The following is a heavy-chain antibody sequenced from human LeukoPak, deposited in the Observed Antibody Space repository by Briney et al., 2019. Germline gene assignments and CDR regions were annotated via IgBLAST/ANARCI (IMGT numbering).Heavy chain of an antibody. CDR3: ARGEPAAMGAFDI. CDR2: INAGNGNT. J-gene: IGHJ3*02. CDR1: GYTFTSYA. D-gene: IGHD2-2*01. Sequence: ASVKVSCKASGYTFTSYAMHWVRQAPGQRLEWMGWINAGNGNTKYSQKFQGRVTITRDTSASTAYMELSSLRSEDTAVYYCARGEPAAMGAFDIWGQGTMVTVSS. V-gene: IGHV1-3*01.